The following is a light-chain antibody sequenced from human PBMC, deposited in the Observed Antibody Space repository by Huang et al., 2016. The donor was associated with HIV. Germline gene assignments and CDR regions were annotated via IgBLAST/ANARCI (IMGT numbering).Light chain of an antibody. J-gene: IGKJ4*01. Sequence: ETLMTQFPATLSVSPGERATLSCRASQNVRNNLAWYQQKPGQAPRLLFYEASSRATGVPGRFSASGSWIDFTLTISSLQSEDFAVYYCQQFNNWPPAFGGGTTVEIK. CDR1: QNVRNN. CDR3: QQFNNWPPA. V-gene: IGKV3-15*01. CDR2: EAS.